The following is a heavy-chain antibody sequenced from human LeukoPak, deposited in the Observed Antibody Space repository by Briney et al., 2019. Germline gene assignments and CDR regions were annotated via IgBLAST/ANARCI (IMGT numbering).Heavy chain of an antibody. CDR1: GFAFSSYA. CDR3: ARASQKRRYFDY. J-gene: IGHJ4*02. D-gene: IGHD6-25*01. CDR2: ISYDGSNK. Sequence: GRSLRPSCAASGFAFSSYAMHWVRQAPGKGLEWVAVISYDGSNKYYADSVKGRFTISRDNSKNTLYLQMNSLRAEDTAVYYCARASQKRRYFDYWGQGTLVTVSS. V-gene: IGHV3-30-3*01.